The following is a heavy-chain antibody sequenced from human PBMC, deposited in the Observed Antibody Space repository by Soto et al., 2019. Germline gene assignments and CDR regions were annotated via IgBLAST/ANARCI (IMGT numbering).Heavy chain of an antibody. J-gene: IGHJ4*02. CDR1: WVTVSDYY. V-gene: IGHV3-11*05. CDR3: ERVGYNTLTWLIAY. CDR2: ITSGSGNT. D-gene: IGHD3-9*01. Sequence: PGLSLRLSYAASWVTVSDYYVSWIRQVPGRGLAWVAYITSGSGNTNYADSVKGRFTISRDKTKNSLYLQMNSLRAEDSAIYYCERVGYNTLTWLIAYWGQGPLVTVSS.